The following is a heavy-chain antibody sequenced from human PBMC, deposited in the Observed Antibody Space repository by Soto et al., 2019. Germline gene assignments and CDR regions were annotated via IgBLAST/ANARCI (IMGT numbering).Heavy chain of an antibody. V-gene: IGHV6-1*01. CDR2: TYYRSKWYN. D-gene: IGHD2-8*01. CDR1: GDSVSSNSAA. Sequence: PSQTLSLTCAISGDSVSSNSAAWNWIRQSPSRGLEWLGRTYYRSKWYNDYAVSVKSRITINPDTSKNQFSLQLNSVTPEDTAVYYCAKEYCTNGVCHFTHFDYWGQGTLVTVSS. CDR3: AKEYCTNGVCHFTHFDY. J-gene: IGHJ4*02.